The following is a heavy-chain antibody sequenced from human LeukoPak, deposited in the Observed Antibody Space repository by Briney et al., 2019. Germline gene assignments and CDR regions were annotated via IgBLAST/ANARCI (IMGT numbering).Heavy chain of an antibody. Sequence: GGSLRLSCAASGFTFSSYGMHWVRQAPGKGPEWVAVISYDGSNKYYADSVKGRFTNSRDNSKNTLYLQMNSLRAEDTAVYYCAKRASTTVTKSASDYWGQGTLVTVSS. CDR2: ISYDGSNK. J-gene: IGHJ4*02. D-gene: IGHD4-17*01. CDR3: AKRASTTVTKSASDY. V-gene: IGHV3-30*18. CDR1: GFTFSSYG.